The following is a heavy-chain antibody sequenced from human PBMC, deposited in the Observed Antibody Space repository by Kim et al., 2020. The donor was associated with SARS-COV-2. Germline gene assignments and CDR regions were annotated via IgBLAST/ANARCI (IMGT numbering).Heavy chain of an antibody. D-gene: IGHD3-22*01. CDR3: ARESSGAFDI. Sequence: GSTYYTPSLRSRVTISVDTSKNQFSLKLSSVTAADTAVYYCARESSGAFDIWGQGTMVTVSS. J-gene: IGHJ3*02. CDR2: GST. V-gene: IGHV4-31*02.